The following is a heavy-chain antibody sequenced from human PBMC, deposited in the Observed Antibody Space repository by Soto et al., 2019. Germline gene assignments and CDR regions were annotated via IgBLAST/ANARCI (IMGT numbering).Heavy chain of an antibody. D-gene: IGHD3-22*01. Sequence: QVQLQESGPGLVDPLGTLSLTCAVSGTSVSGANWWGWVRQPPGKGLEWIGEIHSSGNTDYNPSLKSRVTISRDMSKNEFSLKLTSVTAADTAVYYCARTGPYSSGNNWGQGTRVTVSS. J-gene: IGHJ4*02. CDR1: GTSVSGANW. V-gene: IGHV4-4*02. CDR2: IHSSGNT. CDR3: ARTGPYSSGNN.